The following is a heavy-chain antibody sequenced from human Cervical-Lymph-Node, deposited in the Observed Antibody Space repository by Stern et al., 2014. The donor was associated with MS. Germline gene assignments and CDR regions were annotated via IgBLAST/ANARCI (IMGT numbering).Heavy chain of an antibody. V-gene: IGHV3-53*01. J-gene: IGHJ4*02. Sequence: EVQLVESGGGVLPPGGSLRLSCTASGFTVSRDYMTWVRQAPGKGMEWFSLITNVGSPFYTDSVKGRFTISRDDSKNTVYLHMTSLRAEDTAMYYCARDTSSPERSDWWGQGTLVTVSS. CDR1: GFTVSRDY. D-gene: IGHD1-1*01. CDR2: ITNVGSP. CDR3: ARDTSSPERSDW.